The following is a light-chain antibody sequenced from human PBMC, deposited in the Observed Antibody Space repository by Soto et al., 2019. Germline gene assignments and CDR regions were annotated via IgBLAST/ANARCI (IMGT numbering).Light chain of an antibody. CDR3: QQYEAVVT. CDR2: DAS. J-gene: IGKJ1*01. V-gene: IGKV3-20*01. CDR1: QSVNSY. Sequence: EIVMTQSPATLSVAPGERATLSCRASQSVNSYLAWYQQRPGQAPRLLIFDASNRATGIPDRFSGSGSGTDFTLSISRLEPEDVAVYYCQQYEAVVTFGRVTKVDI.